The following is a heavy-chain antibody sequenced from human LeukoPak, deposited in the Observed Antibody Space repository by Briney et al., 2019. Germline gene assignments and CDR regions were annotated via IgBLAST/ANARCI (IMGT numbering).Heavy chain of an antibody. Sequence: SGTLSLTCDVSGGSTTQINYGIWVRQPPGKGLEWIGEVNLQGGTNYTPSLLRRVAISLDTPANHVSLQMTSVTAAHTAVSYCARDGGYYRPPDSSGPGNLVTVSS. V-gene: IGHV4-4*02. J-gene: IGHJ4*02. D-gene: IGHD3-3*01. CDR1: GGSTTQINY. CDR3: ARDGGYYRPPDS. CDR2: VNLQGGT.